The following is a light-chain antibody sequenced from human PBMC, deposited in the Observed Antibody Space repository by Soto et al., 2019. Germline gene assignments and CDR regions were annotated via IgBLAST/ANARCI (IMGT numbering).Light chain of an antibody. CDR3: SSYTSSSPYV. V-gene: IGLV2-14*01. Sequence: QSVLTQPASVSGSPGQSITISCTGTSSDVGGYNYVSWYQQHPGKAPKLMIYAVSNRPSGVSNRFSGSKSGNTASLTISGLQAEDEADYYCSSYTSSSPYVFGTGTKLTVL. CDR2: AVS. J-gene: IGLJ1*01. CDR1: SSDVGGYNY.